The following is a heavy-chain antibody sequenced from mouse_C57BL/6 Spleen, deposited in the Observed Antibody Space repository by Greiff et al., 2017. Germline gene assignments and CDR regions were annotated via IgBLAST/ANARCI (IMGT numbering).Heavy chain of an antibody. CDR3: AREYYVHYKCMDY. Sequence: EVQVVESEGGLVQPGSSMKLSCTASGFTFSDYYMAWVRQVPEKGLEWVAYINYDGSSTSYLDTLKSRFIISRDNAKNTLYLQMSSLTSEDTATYYGAREYYVHYKCMDYWGQGTSVTVSS. CDR1: GFTFSDYY. CDR2: INYDGSST. V-gene: IGHV5-16*01. J-gene: IGHJ4*01. D-gene: IGHD2-1*01.